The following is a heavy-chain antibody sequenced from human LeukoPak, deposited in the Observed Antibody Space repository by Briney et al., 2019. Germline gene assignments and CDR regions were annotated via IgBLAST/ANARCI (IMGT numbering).Heavy chain of an antibody. CDR2: ISGSGGST. CDR3: AKDLHAMVRGVRDAFDI. V-gene: IGHV3-23*01. D-gene: IGHD3-10*01. Sequence: PGGSLRLSCAASGFTFSSYAMSWVRQAPGKGLEWVSAISGSGGSTYYADSVKGRFTISRDNSKNTLYLQMNSLRAEGTAVYYCAKDLHAMVRGVRDAFDIWGQGTMVTVSS. CDR1: GFTFSSYA. J-gene: IGHJ3*02.